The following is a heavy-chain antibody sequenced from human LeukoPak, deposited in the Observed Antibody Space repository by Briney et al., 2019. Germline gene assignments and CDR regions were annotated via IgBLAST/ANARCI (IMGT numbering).Heavy chain of an antibody. CDR1: GFTFSSYA. CDR2: INGSGDRT. Sequence: PGGSLRLSCVAPGFTFSSYAMNWVRQAPGKGLEWVSSINGSGDRTYYADSVKGRFTISRDNSKNTLYLQMNSLRAEDTAVYYCAKPARTDYADYWGQGTLVTVSS. CDR3: AKPARTDYADY. V-gene: IGHV3-23*01. J-gene: IGHJ4*02. D-gene: IGHD1-14*01.